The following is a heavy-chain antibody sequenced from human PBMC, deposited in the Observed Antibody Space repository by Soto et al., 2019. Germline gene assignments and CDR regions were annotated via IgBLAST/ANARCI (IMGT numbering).Heavy chain of an antibody. CDR2: ISSSSSTI. D-gene: IGHD6-13*01. J-gene: IGHJ4*02. Sequence: GGSLRLSCAASGFTFSSYSMNWVRQAPGKGLEWVSYISSSSSTIYYADSVKGRFTISRDNAKNSLYLQMNSLRDEDTAVYYCARDVDSSSWYPPLGPDYWGQGTLVTVSS. CDR3: ARDVDSSSWYPPLGPDY. CDR1: GFTFSSYS. V-gene: IGHV3-48*02.